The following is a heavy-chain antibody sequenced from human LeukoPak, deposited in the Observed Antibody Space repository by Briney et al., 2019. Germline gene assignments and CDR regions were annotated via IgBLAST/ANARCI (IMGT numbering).Heavy chain of an antibody. CDR2: ISGSGAST. CDR3: ARDRLSSVGSRRYYYYMDV. Sequence: GGSLRLSCAASGFTFSTYAMSWVRQAPGKGLEWVSSISGSGASTFYADSVKGRFTISRDNSKNTLYLQMNSLRAEDTAVYYCARDRLSSVGSRRYYYYMDVWGKGTTVTISS. V-gene: IGHV3-23*01. D-gene: IGHD3-10*01. J-gene: IGHJ6*03. CDR1: GFTFSTYA.